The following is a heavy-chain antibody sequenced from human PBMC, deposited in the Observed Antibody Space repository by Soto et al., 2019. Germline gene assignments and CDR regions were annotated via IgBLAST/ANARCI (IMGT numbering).Heavy chain of an antibody. CDR1: GFTFNRYW. CDR3: AKFDDDYYYMDV. CDR2: IKNDGGST. D-gene: IGHD1-1*01. V-gene: IGHV3-74*01. Sequence: EVQLVESGGGLVQPGGSLRLSCAASGFTFNRYWMHWVRQAPGKGLVWVSRIKNDGGSTSYADSVKGRFSISRDNGKNTLYLQMNSLRVEDTAVYYCAKFDDDYYYMDVWGKGTTVTVSS. J-gene: IGHJ6*03.